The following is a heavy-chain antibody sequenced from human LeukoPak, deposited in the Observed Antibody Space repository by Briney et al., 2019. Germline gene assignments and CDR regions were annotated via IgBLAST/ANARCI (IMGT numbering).Heavy chain of an antibody. Sequence: GGSLRLSCAASGFTFSNYWMSWVRQAPGKGLEWVANIKQDGSEKYYVDSVKGRFTISRDNAKNSLYLQMNSLRAEDTAVYYCARSGDSSSWYCFHYWGQGTLVTVSS. J-gene: IGHJ4*02. D-gene: IGHD6-13*01. CDR1: GFTFSNYW. CDR2: IKQDGSEK. CDR3: ARSGDSSSWYCFHY. V-gene: IGHV3-7*05.